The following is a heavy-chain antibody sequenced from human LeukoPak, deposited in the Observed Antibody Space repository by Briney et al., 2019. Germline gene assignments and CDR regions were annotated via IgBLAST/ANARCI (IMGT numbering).Heavy chain of an antibody. D-gene: IGHD6-19*01. CDR1: GFTFSSYE. Sequence: GGSLRLSCAASGFTFSSYEMNWVRQAPGKGLEWVSYISSSGSTIYYADSVKGRFTISRDNAKNSLYLQMNSLRAEDTAVYYCARDPAGYSSGWYPTYFDYWGQGTLVTVSS. J-gene: IGHJ4*02. V-gene: IGHV3-48*03. CDR2: ISSSGSTI. CDR3: ARDPAGYSSGWYPTYFDY.